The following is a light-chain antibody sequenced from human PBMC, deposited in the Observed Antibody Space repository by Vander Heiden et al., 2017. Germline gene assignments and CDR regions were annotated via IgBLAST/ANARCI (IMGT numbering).Light chain of an antibody. J-gene: IGLJ3*02. CDR1: SCSVSTTSH. V-gene: IGLV8-61*01. CDR2: NTN. CDR3: LLYMGGGIWV. Sequence: QTVVTQEPSFSVSPGGTVTVTFGLSSCSVSTTSHPSWYPQTPGQPPRILIYNTNTRSSGVPDRFSGSSGGNKAALTITGAQAEEESDYYCLLYMGGGIWVFGGGTKLTVL.